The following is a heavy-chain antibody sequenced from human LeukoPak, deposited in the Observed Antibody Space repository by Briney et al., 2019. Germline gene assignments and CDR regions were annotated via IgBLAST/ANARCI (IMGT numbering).Heavy chain of an antibody. J-gene: IGHJ4*02. V-gene: IGHV3-9*03. CDR1: GFTFDDYA. Sequence: GGSLRLSCAASGFTFDDYAMHWVRQAPGKGLEWVSVISWNSGSIGYADSVKGRFTISRDNAKNSLYLQMNSLRAEDMALYYCAKAHLSSGWYGYFDYWGQGTLVTVSS. CDR2: ISWNSGSI. CDR3: AKAHLSSGWYGYFDY. D-gene: IGHD6-19*01.